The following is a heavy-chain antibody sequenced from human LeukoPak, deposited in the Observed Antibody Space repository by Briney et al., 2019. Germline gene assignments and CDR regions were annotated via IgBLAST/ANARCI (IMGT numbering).Heavy chain of an antibody. CDR2: TYYRSKCYN. Sequence: SQTLSLTCAISGDSVRQSPSRGLEWLGRTYYRSKCYNDYAVSVKGRITISADTSKNQFSLQLNSVTPEDTAVYYCARSISGLGDWGQGTLVTVSS. CDR3: ARSISGLGD. J-gene: IGHJ4*02. D-gene: IGHD3-16*01. V-gene: IGHV6-1*01. CDR1: GDSV.